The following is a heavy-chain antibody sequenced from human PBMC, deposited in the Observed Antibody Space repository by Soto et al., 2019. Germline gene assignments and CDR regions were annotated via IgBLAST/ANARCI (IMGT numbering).Heavy chain of an antibody. CDR1: GFPFSSYA. Sequence: GRSLRLSCAASGFPFSSYALSWVRPAPGKGLDWSAANSGSAGRTYYTDSVKGRFTISRDNSKNTLYLQMNSLRAEDTAVYYCANGPTSFGVVFLSYSYYSGMDVCGQGTTVTVSS. J-gene: IGHJ6*02. CDR2: NSGSAGRT. CDR3: ANGPTSFGVVFLSYSYYSGMDV. D-gene: IGHD3-3*01. V-gene: IGHV3-23*01.